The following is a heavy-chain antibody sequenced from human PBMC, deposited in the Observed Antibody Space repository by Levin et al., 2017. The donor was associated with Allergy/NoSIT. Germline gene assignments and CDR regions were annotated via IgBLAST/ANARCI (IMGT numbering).Heavy chain of an antibody. CDR3: GRDRTVRFSYYFGMDV. CDR1: GFTFSSYA. J-gene: IGHJ6*02. D-gene: IGHD3-16*01. V-gene: IGHV3-30-3*01. CDR2: ISYDGSNK. Sequence: GGSLRLSCAASGFTFSSYAMHWVRQAPGQGLEWVSVISYDGSNKYYADSVKGRLTISRDNSQNTLYLQMNSLRAEDTAVYYCGRDRTVRFSYYFGMDVWGQGTTVTV.